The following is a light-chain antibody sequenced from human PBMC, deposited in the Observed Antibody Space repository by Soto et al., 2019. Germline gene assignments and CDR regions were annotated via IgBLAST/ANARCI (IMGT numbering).Light chain of an antibody. CDR1: QSVGIN. J-gene: IGKJ2*01. CDR2: GAS. CDR3: HQYNFWPVT. Sequence: VMTQSPAILSVSPGESATLSCRASQSVGINLAWYQQRPGRAPRLVIYGASSRATGFPARFSGSGSGTDFALTISSLQSEDFAVYYCHQYNFWPVTFGQGTKLEI. V-gene: IGKV3-15*01.